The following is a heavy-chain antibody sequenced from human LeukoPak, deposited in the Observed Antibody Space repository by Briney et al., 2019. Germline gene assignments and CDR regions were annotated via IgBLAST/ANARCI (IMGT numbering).Heavy chain of an antibody. J-gene: IGHJ5*02. CDR1: GGSISSGSYY. D-gene: IGHD1-7*01. CDR2: ICASGST. CDR3: ARDPLTGTFDP. V-gene: IGHV4-61*02. Sequence: PSETLSLTCTVSGGSISSGSYYWSWIRQPAGKGLEWIGRICASGSTNYNPSLKSRVTISVDTSKNQFSLKLSSMTAADTAVYYCARDPLTGTFDPWGQGTLVTVSS.